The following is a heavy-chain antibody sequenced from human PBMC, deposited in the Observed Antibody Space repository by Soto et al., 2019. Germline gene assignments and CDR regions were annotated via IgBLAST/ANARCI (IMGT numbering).Heavy chain of an antibody. D-gene: IGHD6-13*01. CDR3: ARVLAAAGINYYYYMDV. V-gene: IGHV3-7*01. Sequence: EVQLVESGGGLVQPGGSLRLSCAASGFTFSSYWMSWVRQAPGKGLEWVANIKQDGSEKYYVDSVKGRFTISRDNAKNSLSLQMNSLRAEDTAVYYCARVLAAAGINYYYYMDVWGKGTTVTVSS. CDR2: IKQDGSEK. J-gene: IGHJ6*03. CDR1: GFTFSSYW.